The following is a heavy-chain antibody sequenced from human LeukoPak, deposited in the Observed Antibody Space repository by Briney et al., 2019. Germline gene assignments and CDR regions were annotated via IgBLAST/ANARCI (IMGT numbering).Heavy chain of an antibody. CDR3: AKDDCTSANCPAGFDP. V-gene: IGHV3-53*01. J-gene: IGHJ5*02. CDR1: GGSFSGYY. D-gene: IGHD1-1*01. Sequence: ETLSLTCAVYGGSFSGYYWSWIRQPPGKGLEWVSGINGGYTYYADSVKGRFTISRDNSKNTLYLQMNSLRAEDTAVSYCAKDDCTSANCPAGFDPWGQGTLVSVAS. CDR2: INGGYT.